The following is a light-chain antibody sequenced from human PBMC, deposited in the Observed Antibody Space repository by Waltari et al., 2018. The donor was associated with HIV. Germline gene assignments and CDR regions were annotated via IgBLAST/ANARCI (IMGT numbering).Light chain of an antibody. J-gene: IGLJ3*02. Sequence: QSVLTQPPSVSGTPGQRVSIDCSGRNSNNGKMTVNWFQQLPGTPPKVIIFNTSERPSGVPDRFSGSRSGTTASLVISVLQSEDEAEYYCAVWDDDLNTCLFGGGTKLTVL. CDR1: NSNNGKMT. CDR3: AVWDDDLNTCL. V-gene: IGLV1-44*01. CDR2: NTS.